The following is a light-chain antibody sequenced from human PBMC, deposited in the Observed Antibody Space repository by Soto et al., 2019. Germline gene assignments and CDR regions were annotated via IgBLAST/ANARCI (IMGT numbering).Light chain of an antibody. CDR3: TSSTTDSLYV. CDR2: NVS. Sequence: QSVLTQAASVSGSPGQSITISCTGTSSDVGGSNYVSWYQQFPGKVPKLLISNVSHRPSGVSSRFSGSKSGNTASLTISGLQAEDEADYFCTSSTTDSLYVFETGTKLTVL. J-gene: IGLJ1*01. CDR1: SSDVGGSNY. V-gene: IGLV2-14*01.